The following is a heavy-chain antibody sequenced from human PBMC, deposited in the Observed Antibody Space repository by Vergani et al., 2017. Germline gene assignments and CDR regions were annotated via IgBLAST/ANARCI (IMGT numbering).Heavy chain of an antibody. CDR3: ARYQSRLSETYGMDV. V-gene: IGHV3-9*02. J-gene: IGHJ6*02. D-gene: IGHD2-2*01. CDR1: GFTSAGYA. CDR2: ISWNSNSI. Sequence: EVQLEESGGGLVLPGRSLRLSCVASGFTSAGYAMHWVRQAPGKGLEWVSGISWNSNSIGYADSVKGRFTISRDNAKNSLYLQMNSLRAEDTAVYYCARYQSRLSETYGMDVWGQGTMVTVSS.